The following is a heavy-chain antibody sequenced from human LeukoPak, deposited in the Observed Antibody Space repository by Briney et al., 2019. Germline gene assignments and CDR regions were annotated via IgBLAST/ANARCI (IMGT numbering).Heavy chain of an antibody. CDR3: ARDAYLNWFDP. Sequence: SETLSLTCTVSGGSISSYYWSWIRQPPGKGLEWIGYIYYSGSTNYNPSLKSRATISVDTSKNQFSLKLSSVTAADTAVYYCARDAYLNWFDPWGQGTLVTVSS. CDR2: IYYSGST. J-gene: IGHJ5*02. D-gene: IGHD3-16*01. CDR1: GGSISSYY. V-gene: IGHV4-59*01.